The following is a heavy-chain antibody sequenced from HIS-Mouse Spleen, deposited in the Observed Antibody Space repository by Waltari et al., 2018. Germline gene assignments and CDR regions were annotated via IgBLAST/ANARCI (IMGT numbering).Heavy chain of an antibody. Sequence: VQLVESGGGVVQPGRSLILPCAASGFTFSRYAMHWVRQAPGKGVEWVAVISNDGSNKYYADSVKGRFTISRDNYKNTLYLQMNSLRAEDTAVYYCARVTGGGYWGQGTLVTVSS. V-gene: IGHV3-30-3*01. D-gene: IGHD3-10*01. CDR3: ARVTGGGY. CDR1: GFTFSRYA. CDR2: ISNDGSNK. J-gene: IGHJ4*02.